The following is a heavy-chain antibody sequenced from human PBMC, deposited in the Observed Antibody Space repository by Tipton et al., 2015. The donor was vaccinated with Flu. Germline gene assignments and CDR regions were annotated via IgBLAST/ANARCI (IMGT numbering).Heavy chain of an antibody. CDR3: ARYYYGSGSSDNPHYYYYGFDV. CDR2: SFSGGST. CDR1: VGSFSGYY. V-gene: IGHV4-59*10. J-gene: IGHJ6*02. Sequence: TLSLTCAVYVGSFSGYYWSWIRQPAGKGLEWIGRSFSGGSTNYNPSLKSRVSTSVDTSNNQFSLRLSSVTAADTAIYFCARYYYGSGSSDNPHYYYYGFDVWGQGTTVTVSS. D-gene: IGHD3-10*01.